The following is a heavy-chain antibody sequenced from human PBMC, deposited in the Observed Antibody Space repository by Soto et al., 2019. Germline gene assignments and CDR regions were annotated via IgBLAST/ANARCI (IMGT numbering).Heavy chain of an antibody. CDR2: IYYSGST. CDR3: ARDKDDSSGYYYDY. CDR1: GGSISSGGYY. J-gene: IGHJ4*02. D-gene: IGHD3-22*01. V-gene: IGHV4-31*03. Sequence: QVQLQESGPGLVKPSQTLSLTCTVSGGSISSGGYYWSWIRQHPGKGLEWIGYIYYSGSTYHNPSLKSRVTISVDTSKNQFSLKLSSVTAADTAVYYCARDKDDSSGYYYDYWGQGTLVTVSS.